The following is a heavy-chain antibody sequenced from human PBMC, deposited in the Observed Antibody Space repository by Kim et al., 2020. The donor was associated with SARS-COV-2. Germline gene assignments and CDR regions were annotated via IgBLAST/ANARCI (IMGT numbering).Heavy chain of an antibody. D-gene: IGHD5-12*01. CDR3: KVANTIDFDY. Sequence: ASVKVSCKVSGYTLSEFSIHWVRQVPGKGLEWMGGFVPEDGETVYAQKFQGRVTMTEDTSTDTAYMDLRSLRSEDTAVYYCKVANTIDFDYWGQETLVTVSA. CDR2: FVPEDGET. CDR1: GYTLSEFS. V-gene: IGHV1-24*01. J-gene: IGHJ4*02.